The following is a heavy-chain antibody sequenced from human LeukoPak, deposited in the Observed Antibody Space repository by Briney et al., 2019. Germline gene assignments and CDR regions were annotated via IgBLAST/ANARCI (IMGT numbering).Heavy chain of an antibody. J-gene: IGHJ4*02. V-gene: IGHV3-33*01. CDR3: ARARIATSDAYFFDY. CDR1: GFTFSSYG. Sequence: GGSLRLSCAASGFTFSSYGMHWVRQAPGKGLEWVAVIWYDGSNKYYSDSVKGRFTISRDNSKNTLYLQMNSLRAEDTAVYHCARARIATSDAYFFDYWRQGTLVTVSS. D-gene: IGHD6-13*01. CDR2: IWYDGSNK.